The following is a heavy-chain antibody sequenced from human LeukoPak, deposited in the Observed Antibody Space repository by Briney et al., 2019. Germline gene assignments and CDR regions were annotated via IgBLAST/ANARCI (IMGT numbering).Heavy chain of an antibody. CDR1: GYTFTGYY. J-gene: IGHJ4*02. V-gene: IGHV1-2*02. D-gene: IGHD5-24*01. Sequence: ASVKVSCKASGYTFTGYYMHWVRQAPGQGLEWMGWINPNSGGTNYAQKFQGRVTMTRDTSISTAYMELSRLRSDDTAVYYCARDGVPYAYKYYFDYWGQGTLVTVSS. CDR3: ARDGVPYAYKYYFDY. CDR2: INPNSGGT.